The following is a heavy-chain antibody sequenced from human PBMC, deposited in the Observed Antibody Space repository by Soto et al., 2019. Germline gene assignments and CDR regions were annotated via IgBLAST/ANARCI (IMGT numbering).Heavy chain of an antibody. CDR2: MNPNSGNT. D-gene: IGHD3-10*01. V-gene: IGHV1-8*01. Sequence: QVQLVQSGAEVKKPGASVKVSCKASGYTFTSYDINWVRQATGQGLEWMGWMNPNSGNTGYAQKFQGRVIMTRNTSISTAYLVLSSLRSEDTAVYYCARGIEYYGSGRDSFDNWGQGTMVTVSS. CDR3: ARGIEYYGSGRDSFDN. J-gene: IGHJ3*02. CDR1: GYTFTSYD.